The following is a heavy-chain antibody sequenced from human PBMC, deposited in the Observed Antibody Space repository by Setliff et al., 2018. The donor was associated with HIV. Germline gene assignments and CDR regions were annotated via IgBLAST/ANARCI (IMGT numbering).Heavy chain of an antibody. CDR1: GGSVSSGNFY. CDR2: IYTSGST. V-gene: IGHV4-61*02. J-gene: IGHJ4*02. D-gene: IGHD2-15*01. Sequence: PSETLSLTCSVSGGSVSSGNFYWSWIRQPAGKALEWIGRIYTSGSTNYNPSLESRVSISLDTSKNQFSLKLTSVTAADTAVYYCAREAAHCSGDTCQFTFDSWGQGTLVTVSS. CDR3: AREAAHCSGDTCQFTFDS.